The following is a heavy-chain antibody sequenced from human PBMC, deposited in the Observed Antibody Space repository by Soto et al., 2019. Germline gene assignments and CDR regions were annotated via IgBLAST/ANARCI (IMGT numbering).Heavy chain of an antibody. CDR3: ARGDCSGGSCYWNYYYYYGMDV. CDR2: IYHSGST. V-gene: IGHV4-4*02. Sequence: QVQLQESGPGLVKPSGTLSLTCAVSGGSISSSNWWSWVRQPPGKGLEWIGEIYHSGSTNYNPSLKSRVTISVDKSKNQFSLKRSSVTAADTAVYYCARGDCSGGSCYWNYYYYYGMDVWGQGTTVTVSS. CDR1: GGSISSSNW. D-gene: IGHD2-15*01. J-gene: IGHJ6*02.